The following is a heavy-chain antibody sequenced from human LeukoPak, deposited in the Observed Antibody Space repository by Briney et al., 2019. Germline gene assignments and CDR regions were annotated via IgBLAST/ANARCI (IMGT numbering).Heavy chain of an antibody. CDR1: GFTFSSYG. Sequence: GGSLRLSCAASGFTFSSYGMHWVRQAPGKGLEWVAVIWYDGSNKYYADSVKGRFTISRDNSKNTLHLQMNSLRAEDTAVYYCAAQFNDILTGYYNRPFDYWGQGTLVTVSS. CDR2: IWYDGSNK. J-gene: IGHJ4*02. CDR3: AAQFNDILTGYYNRPFDY. D-gene: IGHD3-9*01. V-gene: IGHV3-33*01.